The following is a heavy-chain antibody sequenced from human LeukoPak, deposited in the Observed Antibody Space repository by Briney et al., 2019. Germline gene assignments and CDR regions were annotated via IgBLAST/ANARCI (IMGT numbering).Heavy chain of an antibody. V-gene: IGHV3-9*03. D-gene: IGHD5-18*01. CDR2: ISWNSGSI. CDR3: ARGDRFRYCYADY. CDR1: GFTFDDYA. Sequence: GRSLRLSCAASGFTFDDYAMHWVRQAPGKGLEWVSGISWNSGSIGYADSVKGRFTISRDNAKNSLYLQMNSLRAEDMALYYCARGDRFRYCYADYWGQGTLVTVSS. J-gene: IGHJ4*02.